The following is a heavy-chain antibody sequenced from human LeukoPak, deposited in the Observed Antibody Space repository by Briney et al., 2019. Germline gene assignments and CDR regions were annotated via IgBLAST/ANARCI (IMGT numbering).Heavy chain of an antibody. CDR1: GFTFDDYA. CDR2: ISWNSGSI. D-gene: IGHD2-2*01. Sequence: PGGSLRLSCAASGFTFDDYAMHWVRQAPGKGLEWVSGISWNSGSIGYADSVKGRFTISRDNAKNSLYLQMNSLRAEDTALYYCARVAAGQLPHYWGQGTLVTVSS. J-gene: IGHJ4*02. V-gene: IGHV3-9*01. CDR3: ARVAAGQLPHY.